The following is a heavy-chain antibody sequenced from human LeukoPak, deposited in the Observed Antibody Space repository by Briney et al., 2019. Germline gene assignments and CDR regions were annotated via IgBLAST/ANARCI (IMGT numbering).Heavy chain of an antibody. CDR3: ARDRRTTMVRGVIIDKPVGFDP. Sequence: SETLSLTCTVSGGSISSYYWSWIRQPPGKGLEWIGYIYYSGSTNYNPSLKSRVTISVDTSKNQFSLKLSSVTAADTAVYYCARDRRTTMVRGVIIDKPVGFDPWGQGTLVTVSS. V-gene: IGHV4-59*01. J-gene: IGHJ5*02. D-gene: IGHD3-10*01. CDR1: GGSISSYY. CDR2: IYYSGST.